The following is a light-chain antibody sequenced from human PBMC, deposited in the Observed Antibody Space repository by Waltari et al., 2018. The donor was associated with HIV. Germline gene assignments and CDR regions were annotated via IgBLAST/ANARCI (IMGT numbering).Light chain of an antibody. CDR1: SSNIGSNT. V-gene: IGLV1-44*01. Sequence: QSVLTQPPSASATPGQRVTISCSGSSSNIGSNTVNWYQQLPGTAPKLLSYSKNRRPSGAPDRFSGSMSGASASVANSGLQSEDEADYYCAAWDDSLNGVVFGWGTKLTVL. CDR2: SKN. CDR3: AAWDDSLNGVV. J-gene: IGLJ2*01.